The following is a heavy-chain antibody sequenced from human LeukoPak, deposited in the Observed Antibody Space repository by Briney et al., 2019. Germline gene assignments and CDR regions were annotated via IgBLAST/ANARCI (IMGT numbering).Heavy chain of an antibody. J-gene: IGHJ4*02. CDR1: GFXFNRYV. V-gene: IGHV3-23*01. D-gene: IGHD1-20*01. CDR2: ITASGGST. CDR3: AKRYNWNDAPDY. Sequence: GGSLRLSCAASGFXFNRYVMSWVRQAPGKGLEWVSDITASGGSTYYADSVKGRFTISRDNSKNTMYLQMNSLRAEDTAVYYCAKRYNWNDAPDYGGQGTLVTVSS.